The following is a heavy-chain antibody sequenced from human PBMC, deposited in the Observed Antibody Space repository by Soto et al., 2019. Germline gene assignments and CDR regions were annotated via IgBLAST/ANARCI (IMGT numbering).Heavy chain of an antibody. Sequence: PGGSLRLSCAASGFTFSSYWMSWVRQAPGKGLEWVANIKQDGSEKYYVDSVKGRFTISRDNAKNSLYLQMNSLRAEDTAVYYCARCIMVRGVIRYFDYWGQGTLVTVSS. CDR2: IKQDGSEK. V-gene: IGHV3-7*05. J-gene: IGHJ4*02. D-gene: IGHD3-10*01. CDR1: GFTFSSYW. CDR3: ARCIMVRGVIRYFDY.